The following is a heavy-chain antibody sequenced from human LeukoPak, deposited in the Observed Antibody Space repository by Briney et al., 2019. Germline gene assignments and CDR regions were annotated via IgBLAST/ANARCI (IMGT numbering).Heavy chain of an antibody. CDR1: GFTVSNKY. V-gene: IGHV3-53*01. J-gene: IGHJ4*02. Sequence: PGGSLRFSCAASGFTVSNKYMTWVRQAPGKGLEWVSVIYSGGATYYADSVKGRFTISRDNSKNTLYLQMNSLRAEDTAVYYCAREASGSPPYYFDYWGQGTLVTVSS. CDR2: IYSGGAT. D-gene: IGHD3-10*01. CDR3: AREASGSPPYYFDY.